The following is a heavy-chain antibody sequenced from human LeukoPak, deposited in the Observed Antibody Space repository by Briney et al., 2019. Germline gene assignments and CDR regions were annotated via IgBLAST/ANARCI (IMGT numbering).Heavy chain of an antibody. CDR3: ARDLWTAAAGIIYYYGMDV. D-gene: IGHD6-13*01. V-gene: IGHV1-69*04. CDR2: IIPILGIA. Sequence: SVKVSCKASGGTFSSYAISWVRQAPGQGLEWMGRIIPILGIANYAQKFQGRVTITADKSTSTAYMELSSLRSEDTAVYYCARDLWTAAAGIIYYYGMDVWGQGTTVTVSS. CDR1: GGTFSSYA. J-gene: IGHJ6*02.